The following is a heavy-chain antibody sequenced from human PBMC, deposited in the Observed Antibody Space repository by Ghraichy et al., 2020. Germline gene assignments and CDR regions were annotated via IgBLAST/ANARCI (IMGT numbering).Heavy chain of an antibody. CDR3: ARVPRFHYYGSGSYKYYYDY. CDR1: GGSFSGYY. J-gene: IGHJ4*02. D-gene: IGHD3-10*01. Sequence: SETLSLTCAVYGGSFSGYYWSWIRQPPGKGLEWIGEINHSGSTNYNPSLKSRVTISVDTSKNQFSLKLSSVTAADTAVYYCARVPRFHYYGSGSYKYYYDYWGQGTLVTVSS. V-gene: IGHV4-34*01. CDR2: INHSGST.